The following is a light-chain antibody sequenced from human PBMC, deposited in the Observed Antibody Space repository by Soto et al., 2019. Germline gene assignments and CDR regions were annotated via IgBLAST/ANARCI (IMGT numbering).Light chain of an antibody. CDR1: QSISDY. V-gene: IGKV1-5*03. CDR3: QQRSNWPIT. Sequence: DIQMTQSPSTLSASVGDRVTITCRASQSISDYLAWYQQKPGKAPKLLVFKASGLESGVPSRFSGSGSGTEFTLTISSLQPDDFATYYCQQRSNWPITFGQGTRLEIK. CDR2: KAS. J-gene: IGKJ5*01.